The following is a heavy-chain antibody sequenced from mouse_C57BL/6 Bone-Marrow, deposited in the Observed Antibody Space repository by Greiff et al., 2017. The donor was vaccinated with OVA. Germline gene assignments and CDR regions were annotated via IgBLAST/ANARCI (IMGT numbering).Heavy chain of an antibody. Sequence: DVKLVESGGGLVQPGGSMKLSCAASGFTFSDAWMDWVRQSPEKGLEWVAEIRNKANNTATYYAESVKGRFTISRDDSKSSVYLQMNSLRAEDTGIYYCTRLYYYGSSSWFAYWGQGTLVTVSA. CDR1: GFTFSDAW. J-gene: IGHJ3*01. CDR2: IRNKANNTAT. CDR3: TRLYYYGSSSWFAY. D-gene: IGHD1-1*01. V-gene: IGHV6-6*01.